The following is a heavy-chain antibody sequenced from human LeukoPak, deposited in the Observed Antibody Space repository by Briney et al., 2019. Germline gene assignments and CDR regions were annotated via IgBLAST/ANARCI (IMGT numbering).Heavy chain of an antibody. D-gene: IGHD2-2*01. J-gene: IGHJ6*04. CDR3: ARDGVVVVTAAPLDV. CDR2: ISAYNGNT. Sequence: ASVKVSCKASGYTFTSYGISWVRQAPGQGLEWMGWISAYNGNTNYAQKLQGRVTMTTDTSTSTAYMELRSPRSDDTAVYYCARDGVVVVTAAPLDVWGKGTTVTVSS. V-gene: IGHV1-18*01. CDR1: GYTFTSYG.